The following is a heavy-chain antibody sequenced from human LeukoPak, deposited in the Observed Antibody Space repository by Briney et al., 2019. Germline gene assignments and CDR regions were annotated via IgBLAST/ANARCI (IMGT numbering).Heavy chain of an antibody. V-gene: IGHV3-23*01. J-gene: IGHJ6*02. CDR2: VSGSGGRT. CDR3: AKDKGNNYYYYGMDV. CDR1: GFTFSSNA. Sequence: PGGSLRLSCAASGFTFSSNAMSWVRQAPGKGLEWVSSVSGSGGRTYYADSVKGRFTISRDNSKNTLSPQMNSLRAEDTALYYCAKDKGNNYYYYGMDVWGQGTTVTVSS.